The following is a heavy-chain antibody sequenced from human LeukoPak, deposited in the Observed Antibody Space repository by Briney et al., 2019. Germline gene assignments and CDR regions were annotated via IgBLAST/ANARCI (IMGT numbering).Heavy chain of an antibody. D-gene: IGHD4-23*01. V-gene: IGHV1-18*01. Sequence: ASVKVSCKVSGYTFTSYGIGWVRQAPGQGLEWMGWISAYNGNTNYAQNLQGRVTMTTDTSTSTAYMELRSLRSDDTAVYYCARDPEATVVTPVDYWGQGTLVTVSS. CDR2: ISAYNGNT. CDR3: ARDPEATVVTPVDY. J-gene: IGHJ4*02. CDR1: GYTFTSYG.